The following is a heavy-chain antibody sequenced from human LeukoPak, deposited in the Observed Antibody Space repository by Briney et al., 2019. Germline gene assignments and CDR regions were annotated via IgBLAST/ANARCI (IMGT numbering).Heavy chain of an antibody. CDR2: IKQDGSEK. CDR1: GFTFSSYW. CDR3: ARGHSDHISIYDY. D-gene: IGHD1-14*01. J-gene: IGHJ4*02. Sequence: QPGGSLRLSCAASGFTFSSYWMSWVRQAPGKGLEWVANIKQDGSEKYYVDSVKGRFTISRDNAKSSLYLQTNSLRAEDTAVYYCARGHSDHISIYDYWGQGTLVTVSS. V-gene: IGHV3-7*01.